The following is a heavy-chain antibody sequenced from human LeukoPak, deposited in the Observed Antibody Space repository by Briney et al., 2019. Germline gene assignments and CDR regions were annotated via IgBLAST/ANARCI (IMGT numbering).Heavy chain of an antibody. CDR2: ISSSGSTI. V-gene: IGHV3-48*03. CDR3: ARRRCSGGSCYSDY. D-gene: IGHD2-15*01. J-gene: IGHJ4*02. CDR1: GFTFGSYE. Sequence: GGSLRLSCEASGFTFGSYEMTWVRQAPGKGLEWLSYISSSGSTIYYADSVKGRFSISRDNAKNSLYLQMNSLRAEDTAVYYCARRRCSGGSCYSDYWGQGTLVTVSS.